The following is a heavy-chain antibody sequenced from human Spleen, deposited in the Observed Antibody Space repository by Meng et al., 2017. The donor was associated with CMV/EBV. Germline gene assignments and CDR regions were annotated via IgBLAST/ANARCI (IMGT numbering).Heavy chain of an antibody. J-gene: IGHJ4*02. V-gene: IGHV4-39*07. D-gene: IGHD1-14*01. CDR3: ARVPGLGEPFDY. CDR2: IYYSGST. CDR1: GGSISSSSYY. Sequence: PLPEGGPAPLKPSETLSLTCAVYGGSISSSSYYWGWIRQPPGKGLEWIGSIYYSGSTYYNPSLKSRVTISVDTSKNQFSLKLSSVTAADTAVYYCARVPGLGEPFDYWGQGTLVTVSS.